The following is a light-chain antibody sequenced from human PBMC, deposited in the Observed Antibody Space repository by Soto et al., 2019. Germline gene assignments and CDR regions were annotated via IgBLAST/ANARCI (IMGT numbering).Light chain of an antibody. J-gene: IGKJ4*01. CDR2: DAS. CDR1: QSVSSY. CDR3: QQRSNWLT. Sequence: EIVLTQSPATLSLSPGERATLSCRASQSVSSYLAWYQQKPHQAPRLLTYDASNRATGIPARFSGSGSGTVFTLTISSLEPEDFAVYYCQQRSNWLTFGGGTKVEIK. V-gene: IGKV3-11*01.